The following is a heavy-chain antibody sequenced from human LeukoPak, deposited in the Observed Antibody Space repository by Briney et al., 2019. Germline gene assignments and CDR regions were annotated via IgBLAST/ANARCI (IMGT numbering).Heavy chain of an antibody. V-gene: IGHV3-23*01. J-gene: IGHJ4*02. CDR2: ISGSGGSI. D-gene: IGHD2-15*01. CDR1: GFTFSDYA. CDR3: ARVLSGGSCIFDY. Sequence: PGGSLRLSCTASGFTFSDYAMSWVCQAPGKGLEWVSGISGSGGSIRYADSVKGRFIISRDNSKNTLYLQMNSLRAEDTAVYYCARVLSGGSCIFDYWGQGTPVTVSS.